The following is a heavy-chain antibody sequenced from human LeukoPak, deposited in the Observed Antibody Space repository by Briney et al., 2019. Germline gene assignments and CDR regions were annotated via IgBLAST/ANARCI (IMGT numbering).Heavy chain of an antibody. D-gene: IGHD2-15*01. V-gene: IGHV3-7*01. J-gene: IGHJ6*02. CDR1: GFTFSSYW. CDR2: IKQDGSEK. Sequence: PGGSLRLSCAASGFTFSSYWMSWVRQAPGKGLEWVANIKQDGSEKYYVDSVKGRFTISRDNAKNSLYLQTNSLRAEDTAVYYCARIGGSRYYYYYGMDVWGQGTTVAVSS. CDR3: ARIGGSRYYYYYGMDV.